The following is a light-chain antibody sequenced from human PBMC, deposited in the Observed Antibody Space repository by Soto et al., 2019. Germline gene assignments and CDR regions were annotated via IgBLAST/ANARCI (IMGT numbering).Light chain of an antibody. Sequence: QSALTQPASVSGSPGQSITISCTGTSSDVGNYNLVSWYQQHPGEAPKLMIYEVTKRPSGVSNRFSASKSGHTASLTISGLQPEDDADYYCCSYATPTTVLFGGGTKVTVL. CDR2: EVT. V-gene: IGLV2-23*02. J-gene: IGLJ2*01. CDR1: SSDVGNYNL. CDR3: CSYATPTTVL.